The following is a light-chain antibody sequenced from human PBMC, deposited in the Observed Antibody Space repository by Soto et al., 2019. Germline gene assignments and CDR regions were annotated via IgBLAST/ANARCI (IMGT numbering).Light chain of an antibody. V-gene: IGLV2-14*01. CDR2: EVS. J-gene: IGLJ1*01. CDR1: SSDVGGYNY. CDR3: KSYPGSRTV. Sequence: SALTQPASVSGCPGQSITIACTGTSSDVGGYNYVSWYQHHPGKAPKLMIYEVSSRPSGVSYRFSGSKSGNTASLTISGLQAEDEADYYCKSYPGSRTVFGTGTKVTV.